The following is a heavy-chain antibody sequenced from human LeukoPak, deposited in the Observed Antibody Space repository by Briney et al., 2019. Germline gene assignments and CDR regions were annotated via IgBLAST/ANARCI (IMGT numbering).Heavy chain of an antibody. CDR3: ARGVATIYFDY. CDR2: IYYSGST. Sequence: PSQTLSLTCTVSGGSLSSYYWSWIRQPPGKGLEWIGYIYYSGSTNYNPSLKSRVTISVDTSKNQFSLKLSSVTAADTAVYYCARGVATIYFDYWGQGTLVTVSS. D-gene: IGHD5-24*01. J-gene: IGHJ4*02. V-gene: IGHV4-59*01. CDR1: GGSLSSYY.